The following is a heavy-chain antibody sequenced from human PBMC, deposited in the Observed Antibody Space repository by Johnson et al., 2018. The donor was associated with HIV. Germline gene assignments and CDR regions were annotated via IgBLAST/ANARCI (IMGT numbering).Heavy chain of an antibody. Sequence: VQLVESGGGVVQPGRSLRLSCAASGFTFSEYAMSWVRQGPGKGLEWVSGINWNGGRIGYADSVKGRFTISRDNVKKSLYLQMNNLRAEDTAVYYCAKDTEPIFWYSSGWTLGFHAFDIWGQGTMVTVSS. CDR1: GFTFSEYA. V-gene: IGHV3-20*04. CDR3: AKDTEPIFWYSSGWTLGFHAFDI. D-gene: IGHD6-19*01. J-gene: IGHJ3*02. CDR2: INWNGGRI.